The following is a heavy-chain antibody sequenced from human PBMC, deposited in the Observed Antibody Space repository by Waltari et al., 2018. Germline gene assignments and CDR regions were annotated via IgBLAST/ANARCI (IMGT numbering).Heavy chain of an antibody. J-gene: IGHJ4*02. CDR2: IKEDGSES. CDR1: GFTFSNYW. V-gene: IGHV3-7*01. Sequence: EVYLVESGGNLVQPGGSLRLSCAASGFTFSNYWMDGVRQAPGKGLEWVDNIKEDGSESHYVDSVKGRFTISRDNAQNLLSLQMDSLRAEDTAVYFCSVSLNDWGQGTLVTVSS. CDR3: SVSLND.